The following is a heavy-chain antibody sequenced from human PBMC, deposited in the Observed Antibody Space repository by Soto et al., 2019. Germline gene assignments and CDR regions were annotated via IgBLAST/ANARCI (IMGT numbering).Heavy chain of an antibody. CDR3: TKVPYYYDSPDYFDY. J-gene: IGHJ4*02. Sequence: GGSLRLSCAASGFTFSNAWMGWVRQAPGKGLEWVGRIKSKTDGGTTDYAAPVKGRFTISRDDSKNTLCLQMNTLKTEDTAVYYCTKVPYYYDSPDYFDYWGQGTLVTVSS. V-gene: IGHV3-15*01. CDR2: IKSKTDGGTT. CDR1: GFTFSNAW. D-gene: IGHD3-22*01.